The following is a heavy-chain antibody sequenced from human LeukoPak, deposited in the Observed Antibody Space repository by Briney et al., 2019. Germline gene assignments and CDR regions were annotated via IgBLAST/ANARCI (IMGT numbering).Heavy chain of an antibody. CDR2: IIPILGIA. CDR3: ATADIVVVPAARHNAFDI. Sequence: ASVKVSCKASGGTFSSYAISWVRQAPGQGLEWMGRIIPILGIANYAQKFKGRVTITADKSTSTAYMELSSLRSEDTAVYYCATADIVVVPAARHNAFDIWGQGTMVTVSS. CDR1: GGTFSSYA. V-gene: IGHV1-69*04. J-gene: IGHJ3*02. D-gene: IGHD2-2*01.